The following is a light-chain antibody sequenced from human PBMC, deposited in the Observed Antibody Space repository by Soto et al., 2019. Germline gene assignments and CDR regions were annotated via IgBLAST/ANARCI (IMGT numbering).Light chain of an antibody. Sequence: DIQMTQSPSTLSGSVGDRVTITCRASQTISSWLAWYQQKPGKAPKLLIYKASTLKSGVPSRFSGSGSGTEFTLTISSLQPDDFATYYCHQYNDFSWTFGQGTKVDIK. V-gene: IGKV1-5*03. CDR1: QTISSW. CDR3: HQYNDFSWT. J-gene: IGKJ1*01. CDR2: KAS.